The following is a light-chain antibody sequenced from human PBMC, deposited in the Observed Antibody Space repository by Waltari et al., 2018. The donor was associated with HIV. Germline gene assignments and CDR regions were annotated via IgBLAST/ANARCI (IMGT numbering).Light chain of an antibody. J-gene: IGKJ3*01. V-gene: IGKV1-9*01. CDR1: QGISSY. CDR3: QQLNSYPPFFT. Sequence: DIQLTQSPSFLSASVGDRVPITCRASQGISSYLAWYQQKPGKAPKLLIYAASTLQSGIPSRFSGSGSGTEFTLTISSLQPEDFATYYCQQLNSYPPFFTFGPGTKVHIK. CDR2: AAS.